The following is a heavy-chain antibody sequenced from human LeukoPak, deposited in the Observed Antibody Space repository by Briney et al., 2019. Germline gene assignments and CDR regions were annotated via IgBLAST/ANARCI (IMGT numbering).Heavy chain of an antibody. J-gene: IGHJ3*02. CDR3: ARDPTTVTKGLDI. CDR1: GGSFSSHY. D-gene: IGHD4-17*01. CDR2: IPYIGST. Sequence: PSETLSLTCTVSGGSFSSHYWSWLRQPPGKGLEWIGYIPYIGSTNYNPSLKSRVTISVDTSKNQFSLKLSSVTAADTAVYYCARDPTTVTKGLDIWGQGTMVTVSS. V-gene: IGHV4-59*11.